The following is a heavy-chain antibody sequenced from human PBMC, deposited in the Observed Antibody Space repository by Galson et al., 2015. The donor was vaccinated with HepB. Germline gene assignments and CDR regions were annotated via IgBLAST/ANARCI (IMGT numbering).Heavy chain of an antibody. CDR1: GFSFKNYA. D-gene: IGHD3-22*01. CDR2: ISGSDIST. Sequence: SLRLSCAASGFSFKNYAINWVRQAAGKGLEWVSGISGSDISTYYTDSVKGRFIISRDNSKNTLFLEMNSLGAEDTAVYYCARDHYYDSTGYYYVGGGYFDYWDHGTLVTVSS. V-gene: IGHV3-23*01. CDR3: ARDHYYDSTGYYYVGGGYFDY. J-gene: IGHJ4*01.